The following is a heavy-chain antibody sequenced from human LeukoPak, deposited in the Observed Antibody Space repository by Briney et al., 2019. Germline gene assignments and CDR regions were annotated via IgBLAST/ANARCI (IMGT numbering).Heavy chain of an antibody. CDR3: AMNYDFWSGYYYFDY. J-gene: IGHJ4*02. Sequence: ASVKVSCKASGYTFTSYAMHWVRQAPGQRLEWMGWINAGNGNTKYPRKFQGRVTITRDTSASTAYMELSSLRSEDTAVYYCAMNYDFWSGYYYFDYWGQGTLVTVSS. D-gene: IGHD3-3*01. V-gene: IGHV1-3*01. CDR2: INAGNGNT. CDR1: GYTFTSYA.